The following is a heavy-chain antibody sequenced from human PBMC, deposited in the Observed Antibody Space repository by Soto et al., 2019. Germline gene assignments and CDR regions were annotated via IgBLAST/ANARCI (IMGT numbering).Heavy chain of an antibody. Sequence: PSETLSLTCTVSGGSISSSSYYWGWIRQPPGKGLEWIGSIYYSGSTYYNPSLKSRVTISVDTSKNQFSLKLSSVTAADTAVYYCGVLAAGYCSGGSCYSNWFDPWGQGTLVTSPQ. D-gene: IGHD2-15*01. V-gene: IGHV4-39*01. CDR2: IYYSGST. J-gene: IGHJ5*02. CDR1: GGSISSSSYY. CDR3: GVLAAGYCSGGSCYSNWFDP.